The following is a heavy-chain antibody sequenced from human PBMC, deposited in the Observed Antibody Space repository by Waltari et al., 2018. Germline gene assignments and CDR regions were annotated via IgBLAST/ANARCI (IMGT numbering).Heavy chain of an antibody. J-gene: IGHJ6*02. D-gene: IGHD2-8*01. Sequence: QVQLQQWGTGLLRPSETLSLTCAVHGGSFSGYYWSWIRQPPGKGLEWIGEIDHSGRANSIPSLRSRLTISLDTSRNYLSLNLKSLTAADTAVYYCARGPYCSDGICYLRYYYGMDVWGQGTAVTVSS. V-gene: IGHV4-34*01. CDR1: GGSFSGYY. CDR2: IDHSGRA. CDR3: ARGPYCSDGICYLRYYYGMDV.